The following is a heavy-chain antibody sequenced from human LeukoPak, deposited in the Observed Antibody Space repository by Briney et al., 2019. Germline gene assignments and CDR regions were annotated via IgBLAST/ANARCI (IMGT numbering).Heavy chain of an antibody. J-gene: IGHJ6*03. CDR2: IYTSGST. CDR1: GGSISNYY. Sequence: SETLSLTCTVSGGSISNYYWSWIRQPAGKGLEWIGRIYTSGSTNYNPSLKSRVTISVDTSKNQFSLKLSSVTAADTAVYYCARGSPYYYYMDVWGKGTTVTVSS. CDR3: ARGSPYYYYMDV. V-gene: IGHV4-4*07.